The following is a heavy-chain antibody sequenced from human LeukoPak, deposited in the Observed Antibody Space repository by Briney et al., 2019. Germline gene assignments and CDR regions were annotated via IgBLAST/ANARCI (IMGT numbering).Heavy chain of an antibody. CDR3: ARDFQGPTDY. J-gene: IGHJ4*02. CDR2: ISSSSSYI. V-gene: IGHV3-21*04. CDR1: GFTFSSYS. Sequence: KPGGSLRLSCAASGFTFSSYSMNWVRQAPGKGLEWVSSISSSSSYIYYADSVKGRFTISRDNAKNSLYLQMNSLRAEDTAVYYCARDFQGPTDYWGQGTLVTVSS.